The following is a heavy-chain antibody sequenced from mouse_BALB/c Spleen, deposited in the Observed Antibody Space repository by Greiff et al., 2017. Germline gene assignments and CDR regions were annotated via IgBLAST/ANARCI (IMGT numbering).Heavy chain of an antibody. Sequence: QVQLKQSGAELVKPGASVKLSCKASGYTFTSYYMYWVKQRPGQGLEWIGEINPSNGGTNFNEKFKSKATLTVDKSSSTAYMQLSSLTSEDSAVYYCTRGRRGAFAYWGQGTLVTVSA. CDR2: INPSNGGT. CDR1: GYTFTSYY. D-gene: IGHD2-12*01. CDR3: TRGRRGAFAY. V-gene: IGHV1S81*02. J-gene: IGHJ3*01.